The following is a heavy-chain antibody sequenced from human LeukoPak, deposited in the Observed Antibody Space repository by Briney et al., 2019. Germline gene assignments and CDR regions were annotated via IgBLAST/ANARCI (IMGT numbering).Heavy chain of an antibody. CDR1: GVSITSDTYY. V-gene: IGHV4-30-2*01. CDR2: ILHSGST. D-gene: IGHD3-3*01. CDR3: ARTRDFWSAYFDY. J-gene: IGHJ4*02. Sequence: SQTLSLTCAVSGVSITSDTYYWSWIRQPPGKGLEWIGYILHSGSTYHNPSLKSRVTISIDTSKSQFSLKLSSETAADTAVYLCARTRDFWSAYFDYWGQGTLVTVSS.